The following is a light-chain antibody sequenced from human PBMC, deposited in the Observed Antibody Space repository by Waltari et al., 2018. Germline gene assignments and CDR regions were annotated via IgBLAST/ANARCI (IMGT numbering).Light chain of an antibody. CDR2: GKS. CDR3: STWDYTLSGLV. Sequence: QSPLTQEASVSGTVGQKVTLSCSGTNTNIGTYTVGWYQQISHGVPKPVMFGKSLPSGIPDRFSASKSGTTASLTISGLQPEDEAHYYCSTWDYTLSGLVFGGGTKLTVL. CDR1: NTNIGTYT. V-gene: IGLV1-44*01. J-gene: IGLJ2*01.